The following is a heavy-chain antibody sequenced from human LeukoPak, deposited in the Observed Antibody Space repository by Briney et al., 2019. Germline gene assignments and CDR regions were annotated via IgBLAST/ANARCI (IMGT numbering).Heavy chain of an antibody. V-gene: IGHV3-23*01. D-gene: IGHD3-3*01. CDR3: AKGDLGVVIVYYFDY. Sequence: GGSLRLFCAASGFTFSSYAMSWVRQAPGKGLEWVSAISGSGGSTYYADSVKGRFTISRDNSKNTLYLQMNSLRAEDTAVYYCAKGDLGVVIVYYFDYWGQGTLVTVSS. J-gene: IGHJ4*02. CDR1: GFTFSSYA. CDR2: ISGSGGST.